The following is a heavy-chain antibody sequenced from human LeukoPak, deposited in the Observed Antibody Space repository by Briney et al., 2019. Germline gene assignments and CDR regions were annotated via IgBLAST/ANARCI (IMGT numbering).Heavy chain of an antibody. J-gene: IGHJ5*02. CDR3: ARGIIVVVPAAENWFDP. V-gene: IGHV4-34*01. CDR2: INHSAST. CDR1: GGSFSGYY. D-gene: IGHD2-2*01. Sequence: SETLSLTCAVYGGSFSGYYWSWIRQPPGKGLEWIGEINHSASTNYNPSLKSRVTISVDTSKNQFSLKLSSVTAADTAVYYCARGIIVVVPAAENWFDPWGQGTLVTVSS.